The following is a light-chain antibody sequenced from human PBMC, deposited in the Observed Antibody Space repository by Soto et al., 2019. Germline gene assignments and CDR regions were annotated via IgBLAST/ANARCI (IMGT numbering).Light chain of an antibody. CDR1: QSVGSE. CDR3: QQYDKWPPYT. Sequence: EVVMTQSPATLSVSPGERATLSCRASQSVGSELAWYQQKPGQAPRLLIYGASTRSTGIPARFSGSGSGTDFTLTISSLQPEDFAVYYCQQYDKWPPYTFGQGTKLEIK. J-gene: IGKJ2*01. V-gene: IGKV3-15*01. CDR2: GAS.